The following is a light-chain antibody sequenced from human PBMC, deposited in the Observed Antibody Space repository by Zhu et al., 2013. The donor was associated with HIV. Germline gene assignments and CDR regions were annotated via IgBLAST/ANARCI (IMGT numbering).Light chain of an antibody. J-gene: IGKJ2*01. CDR2: GAS. CDR3: QQYGTSPNT. Sequence: ILMTQSPVTLSVSPGERTTLSCRASQSVSSNLAWYQQKPGRAPRLLIYGASTRATGVPARFSGSGSGREFTLTISRVGPEDFAVYYCQQYGTSPNTFGQGTKLEIQ. CDR1: QSVSSN. V-gene: IGKV3-15*01.